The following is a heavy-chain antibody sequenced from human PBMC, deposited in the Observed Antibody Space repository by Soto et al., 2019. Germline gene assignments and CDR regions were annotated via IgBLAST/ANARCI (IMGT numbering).Heavy chain of an antibody. CDR1: GFTFSSYA. V-gene: IGHV3-23*01. D-gene: IGHD6-19*01. CDR2: ISGSGGST. J-gene: IGHJ4*02. CDR3: AKLLSSAWTRPYFEY. Sequence: GGSLRLSCAASGFTFSSYAMSWVRQAPGKGLEWVSAISGSGGSTNYADSVKGRFTISRDNSKNTLYLQMNSLRAEDTAVYYCAKLLSSAWTRPYFEYWGQGTLVTVSS.